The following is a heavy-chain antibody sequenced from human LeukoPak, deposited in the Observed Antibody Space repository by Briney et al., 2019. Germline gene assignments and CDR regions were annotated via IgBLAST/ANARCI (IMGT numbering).Heavy chain of an antibody. J-gene: IGHJ4*02. Sequence: GGSLRLSCAASGFTFNTYVMSWVRQTPGKGLQWVSSIKSGGGTDYADSVKGRFTISRDNSKNTLYLQVNSLRAEDTSIYYCTEVRPPPGSGWYGGDDYWGQGTLVIVSS. D-gene: IGHD6-19*01. CDR1: GFTFNTYV. V-gene: IGHV3-23*01. CDR3: TEVRPPPGSGWYGGDDY. CDR2: IKSGGGT.